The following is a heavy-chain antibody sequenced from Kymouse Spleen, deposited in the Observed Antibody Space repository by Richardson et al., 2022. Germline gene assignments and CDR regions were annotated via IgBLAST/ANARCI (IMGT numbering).Heavy chain of an antibody. CDR3: TTAYNWNYWFDP. CDR1: GFTFSNAW. D-gene: IGHD1-7*01. J-gene: IGHJ5*02. Sequence: EVQLVESGGGLVKPGGSLRLSCAASGFTFSNAWMSWVRQAPGKGLEWVGRIKSKTDGGTTDYAAPVKGRFTISRDDSKNTLYLQMNSLKTEDTAVYYCTTAYNWNYWFDPWGQGTLVTVSS. V-gene: IGHV3-15*01. CDR2: IKSKTDGGTT.